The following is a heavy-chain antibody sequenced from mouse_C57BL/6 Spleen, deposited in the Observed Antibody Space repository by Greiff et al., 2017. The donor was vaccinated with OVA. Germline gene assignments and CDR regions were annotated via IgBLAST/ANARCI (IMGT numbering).Heavy chain of an antibody. CDR3: ARRGQLRPLYAMDY. CDR2: IYPGDGDT. D-gene: IGHD3-2*02. J-gene: IGHJ4*01. Sequence: LVESGPELVKPGASVKISCKASGYAFSSSWMNWVKQRPGKGLEWIGRIYPGDGDTNYNGKFKGKATLTADKSSSTAYMQLSSLTSEDSAVYFCARRGQLRPLYAMDYWGQGTSVTVSS. CDR1: GYAFSSSW. V-gene: IGHV1-82*01.